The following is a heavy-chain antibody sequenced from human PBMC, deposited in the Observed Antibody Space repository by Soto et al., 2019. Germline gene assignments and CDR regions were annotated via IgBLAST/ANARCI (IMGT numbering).Heavy chain of an antibody. CDR2: IYYSGST. V-gene: IGHV4-30-4*01. CDR1: GGSISSGDYY. D-gene: IGHD4-17*01. J-gene: IGHJ5*02. CDR3: ARAKGLLTVTTSRFDP. Sequence: QVQLQESGPGLVKPSQTLSLTCIVSGGSISSGDYYWSWVRQPPGKGLEWIGYIYYSGSTYYNPSLKSRVTISADTSKNQFSLKLSSVTAADTAVYYCARAKGLLTVTTSRFDPWGQGTLVTVSS.